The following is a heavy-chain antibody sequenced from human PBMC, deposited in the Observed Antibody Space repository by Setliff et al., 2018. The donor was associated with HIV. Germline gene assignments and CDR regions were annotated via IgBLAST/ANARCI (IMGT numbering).Heavy chain of an antibody. CDR3: ARLRINDF. CDR1: GFTFSSME. V-gene: IGHV3-48*03. Sequence: GGSLRLSCVASGFTFSSMEMNWVRLAPVKGLEWLSYITDSGSTKYYAASVEGRFTISRDNAKNSLYLQMDGLRVEDTAVYYCARLRINDFWGQGTPVTVSS. J-gene: IGHJ4*02. CDR2: ITDSGSTK.